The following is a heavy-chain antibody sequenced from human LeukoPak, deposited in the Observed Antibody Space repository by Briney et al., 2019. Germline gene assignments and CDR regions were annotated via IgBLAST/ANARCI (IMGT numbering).Heavy chain of an antibody. CDR3: ARVFDTTMILVRAFDI. CDR1: GGSISSGSYY. Sequence: ASETLSLTCTVSGGSISSGSYYWGWIRQPPGKGLEWIGSIYYSGSIYYNPSLKSRVTISVDTSKNQFSLKLSSVTAADTAVYYCARVFDTTMILVRAFDIWGQGTMVTVSS. CDR2: IYYSGSI. D-gene: IGHD3-22*01. V-gene: IGHV4-39*07. J-gene: IGHJ3*02.